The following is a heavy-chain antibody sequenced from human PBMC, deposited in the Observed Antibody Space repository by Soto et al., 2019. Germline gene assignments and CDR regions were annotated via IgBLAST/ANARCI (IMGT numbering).Heavy chain of an antibody. V-gene: IGHV5-51*01. J-gene: IGHJ5*02. CDR1: GSSFTSYW. D-gene: IGHD3-10*01. CDR3: ARPITTVRGVIDWFDP. CDR2: IYPGDSDT. Sequence: PGESLKISCKGSGSSFTSYWIGWVLQMPGQGLEWMGIIYPGDSDTRYSPSFQVQVTISADKSIRTAYLQWSSLKASETAMYYCARPITTVRGVIDWFDPWGQGTLVTVSS.